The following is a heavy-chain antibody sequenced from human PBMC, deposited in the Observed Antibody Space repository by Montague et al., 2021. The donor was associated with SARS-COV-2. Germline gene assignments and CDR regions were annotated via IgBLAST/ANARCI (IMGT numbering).Heavy chain of an antibody. CDR3: ARGRQHFNMVIVVMTVGDYYFDS. Sequence: SETLSLTCAVYGGSFSDYYWSWIRQPPGKGLEWIGEINHRGSTNYNPSLQSRVTISEDTSKNQFSLKLSSVTAADTAVYFCARGRQHFNMVIVVMTVGDYYFDSWGQGTRVTVPS. V-gene: IGHV4-34*01. CDR1: GGSFSDYY. D-gene: IGHD3-22*01. CDR2: INHRGST. J-gene: IGHJ4*02.